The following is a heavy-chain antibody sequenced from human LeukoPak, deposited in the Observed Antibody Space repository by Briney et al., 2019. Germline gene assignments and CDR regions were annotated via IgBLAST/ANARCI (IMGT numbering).Heavy chain of an antibody. CDR2: ISGSGGST. Sequence: GGSLRLSCAASGFTFSSYAMSWVRQAPGKRLEWVSAISGSGGSTYYADSVKGRFTISRDNSKNTLYLQMNSLRAEDTAVYYCAKSEHGGNSARWFDPWGQGTLVTVSS. V-gene: IGHV3-23*01. J-gene: IGHJ5*02. CDR1: GFTFSSYA. CDR3: AKSEHGGNSARWFDP. D-gene: IGHD4-23*01.